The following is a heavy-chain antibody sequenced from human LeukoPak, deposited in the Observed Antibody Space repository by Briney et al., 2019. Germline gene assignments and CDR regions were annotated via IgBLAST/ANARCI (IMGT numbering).Heavy chain of an antibody. J-gene: IGHJ4*02. D-gene: IGHD6-13*01. CDR2: ISWNSGSI. V-gene: IGHV3-9*01. CDR3: ASPYSSRWYELCY. CDR1: GFTFDDYA. Sequence: GGSLRLSCAASGFTFDDYAMHWVRQAPGKGLEWVSGISWNSGSIGYADSVKGRFTISRDNAKNSLYLQMNSLRAEDTAVYYCASPYSSRWYELCYWGQGTLVTVSS.